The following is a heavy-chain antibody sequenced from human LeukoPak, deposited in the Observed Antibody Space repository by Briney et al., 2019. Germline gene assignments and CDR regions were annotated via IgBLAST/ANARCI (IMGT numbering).Heavy chain of an antibody. CDR1: GGSISGYY. V-gene: IGHV4-59*08. Sequence: PSETLSLACTVSGGSISGYYWSWIRQPPGKGPEWIGYIYYSGTTNYNPSLRSRVTISVDTSKNQFSLKLSSVTAADTAVYYCARVGMTVDYWGQGTLVTVSS. CDR3: ARVGMTVDY. D-gene: IGHD1-26*01. J-gene: IGHJ4*02. CDR2: IYYSGTT.